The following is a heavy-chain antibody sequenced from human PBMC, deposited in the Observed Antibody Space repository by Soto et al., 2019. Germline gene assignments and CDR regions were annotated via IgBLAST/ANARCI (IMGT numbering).Heavy chain of an antibody. CDR2: IYHSGST. D-gene: IGHD6-13*01. CDR3: AKEPPVIATAGTGCFDS. V-gene: IGHV4-4*02. J-gene: IGHJ5*01. CDR1: GGSIHSSNW. Sequence: QVQLQESGPGLVKPSETLSLTCAVSGGSIHSSNWWSWVRQPPGKGLEWIGEIYHSGSTNYNPSLKSRVTRSVDKSKNQFSLKLSSVTAADTAVYYCAKEPPVIATAGTGCFDSWGQGILFTVSS.